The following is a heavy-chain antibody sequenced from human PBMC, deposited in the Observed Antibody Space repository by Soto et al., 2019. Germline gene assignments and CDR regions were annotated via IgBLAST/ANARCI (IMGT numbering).Heavy chain of an antibody. CDR1: GFTFDSHW. CDR2: IETDGDAA. D-gene: IGHD6-19*01. CDR3: VRESGVAADC. V-gene: IGHV3-74*01. Sequence: ESGGVLVQPGGSLRLSCVASGFTFDSHWMHWVRQAPGEGLVWVSRIETDGDAAAYADSVKGRFTISRDNTKNTVYLQMNRLRAEDTAVYFCVRESGVAADCWGQGTLVTVSS. J-gene: IGHJ4*02.